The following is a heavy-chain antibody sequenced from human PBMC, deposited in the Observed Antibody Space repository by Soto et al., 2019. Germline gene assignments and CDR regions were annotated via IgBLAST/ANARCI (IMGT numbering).Heavy chain of an antibody. CDR2: IYYSGST. Sequence: QVQLQESGPGLVKPSQTLSLTCTVSGGSISSGGYYWSRIRQHPGKGLEWIGYIYYSGSTYYNPSLKCRVTISVDTSKNRFSLKLSSVTAADTAVYYCARGYGDYVLAPFDYWGQGTLVTVSS. CDR1: GGSISSGGYY. CDR3: ARGYGDYVLAPFDY. J-gene: IGHJ4*02. D-gene: IGHD4-17*01. V-gene: IGHV4-31*03.